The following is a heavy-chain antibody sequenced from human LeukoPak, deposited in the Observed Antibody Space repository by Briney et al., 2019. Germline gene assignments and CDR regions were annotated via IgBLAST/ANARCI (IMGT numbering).Heavy chain of an antibody. J-gene: IGHJ4*02. D-gene: IGHD2-2*01. CDR3: ARQLPYLQFDH. CDR2: ISAGNGNT. CDR1: GYTFTTYT. V-gene: IGHV1-3*01. Sequence: ASVKVSCKASGYTFTTYTIHWVRQAPGQRLEWMGWISAGNGNTKYSQKFQGRVTITRDTYASTAYMELSSLRSEDTAVYYCARQLPYLQFDHWGQGTLVTVSS.